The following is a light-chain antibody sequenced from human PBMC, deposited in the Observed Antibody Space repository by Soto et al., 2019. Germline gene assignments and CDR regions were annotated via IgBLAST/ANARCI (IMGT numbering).Light chain of an antibody. CDR1: QNIYYN. CDR3: LQYHNLWA. J-gene: IGKJ1*01. Sequence: ILMTQSPATVSVSPGERSTLSCRASQNIYYNVAWYQHRPGHAPRLLIYRASSRAPGVPAMFSSSGSGTEFTLTISSLPPEDFTVYSCLQYHNLWAFGQGTKVYI. CDR2: RAS. V-gene: IGKV3-15*01.